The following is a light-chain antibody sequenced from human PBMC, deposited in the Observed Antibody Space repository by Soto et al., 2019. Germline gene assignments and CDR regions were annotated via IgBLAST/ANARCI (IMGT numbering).Light chain of an antibody. CDR3: LQDYDYPRT. Sequence: AIPMTQSPSSLSASVGDRVTITCRASQAIRNDLAWYQQKPGKAPNLLIYTASSLQSGVPSRFSGSGSGTDFTLTISSLQPEDFATYYCLQDYDYPRTFGQGTKVEIK. CDR2: TAS. J-gene: IGKJ1*01. CDR1: QAIRND. V-gene: IGKV1-6*01.